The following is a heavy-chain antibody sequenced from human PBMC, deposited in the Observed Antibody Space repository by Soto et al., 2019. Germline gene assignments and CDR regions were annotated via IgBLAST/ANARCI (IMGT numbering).Heavy chain of an antibody. CDR3: ARDRAGLYYDSCGYYLAYFDY. Sequence: EVQLVESGGGVVRPWGSLRLSCAASGFTFDDYGMSWVRQAPGKGLEWVSGINWNGGSTGYADSVKGRFTISRDNAKNSLYLQMNSLRAEDTALYYCARDRAGLYYDSCGYYLAYFDYWGQGTLVTVSS. CDR2: INWNGGST. V-gene: IGHV3-20*04. D-gene: IGHD3-22*01. CDR1: GFTFDDYG. J-gene: IGHJ4*02.